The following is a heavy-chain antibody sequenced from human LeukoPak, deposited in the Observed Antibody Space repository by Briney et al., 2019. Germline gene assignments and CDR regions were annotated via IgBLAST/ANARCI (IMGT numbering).Heavy chain of an antibody. J-gene: IGHJ5*02. V-gene: IGHV4-4*09. Sequence: SETLSLTCTVSGGSISSYYWSWIRQPPGKGLEWIGHIYTSGSTNYNPSLKSRVTISVDTSKNQFSLKLSSVTAADTAVYYCARRYFDWFGFDPWGQGTLVTVSS. CDR1: GGSISSYY. CDR2: IYTSGST. CDR3: ARRYFDWFGFDP. D-gene: IGHD3-9*01.